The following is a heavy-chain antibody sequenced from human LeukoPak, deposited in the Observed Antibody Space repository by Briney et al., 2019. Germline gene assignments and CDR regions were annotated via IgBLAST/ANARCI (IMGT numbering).Heavy chain of an antibody. V-gene: IGHV1-3*01. CDR3: ARDQSGVITLYYFDY. J-gene: IGHJ4*02. D-gene: IGHD3-22*01. CDR1: GYSFTDYA. CDR2: INAANGST. Sequence: ASVKVSCKASGYSFTDYAMHWVRQAPGQRLEWMGWINAANGSTKYSQKFQGRVTITRDTSASRAYMELSSLRSEDTAVYYCARDQSGVITLYYFDYWGQGTLVTVSS.